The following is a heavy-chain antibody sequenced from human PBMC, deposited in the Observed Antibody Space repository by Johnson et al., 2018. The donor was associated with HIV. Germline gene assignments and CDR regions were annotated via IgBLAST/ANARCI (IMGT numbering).Heavy chain of an antibody. CDR3: AKVDCGGDTCAGYDPFDL. J-gene: IGHJ3*01. CDR2: IYNDGSRT. D-gene: IGHD2-21*01. V-gene: IGHV3-74*01. CDR1: GFAFRTYW. Sequence: EVQLVEPGGGLVQPGGSLRLSCAASGFAFRTYWMVWVHQVPGKRLVWVARIYNDGSRTIYADSVRGRLTISRDNAKYTVDLQMNSLRVEDTAVYYCAKVDCGGDTCAGYDPFDLWGQGTLVTVSS.